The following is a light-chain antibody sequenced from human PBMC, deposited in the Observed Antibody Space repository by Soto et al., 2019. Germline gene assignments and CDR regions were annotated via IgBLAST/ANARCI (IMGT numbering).Light chain of an antibody. CDR1: QSVSSTY. V-gene: IGKV3-20*01. CDR2: GAS. CDR3: QLYDTSPPGYT. Sequence: EIVLTQSPGTLSLSPGERATLSYRASQSVSSTYLAWYQQKPGQAPRLLIYGASTRATGIEDRFSGSGSGTDFILSISRLEPEDFAVYHCQLYDTSPPGYTFAQGTKLEI. J-gene: IGKJ2*01.